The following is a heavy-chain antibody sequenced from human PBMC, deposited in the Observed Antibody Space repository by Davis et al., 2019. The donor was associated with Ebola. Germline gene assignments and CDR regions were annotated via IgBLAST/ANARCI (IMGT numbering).Heavy chain of an antibody. J-gene: IGHJ6*04. CDR3: ARPTWGPYYYYGMDV. CDR2: ISYDGSNK. V-gene: IGHV3-30-3*01. Sequence: GESLKISCAASGFTFSSYAMHWVRQAPGKGLEWVALISYDGSNKYYADSVKGRFTISRDNSKNTLYLQMNSLRAEDTAVYYCARPTWGPYYYYGMDVWGKGTTVTVSP. CDR1: GFTFSSYA. D-gene: IGHD3-16*01.